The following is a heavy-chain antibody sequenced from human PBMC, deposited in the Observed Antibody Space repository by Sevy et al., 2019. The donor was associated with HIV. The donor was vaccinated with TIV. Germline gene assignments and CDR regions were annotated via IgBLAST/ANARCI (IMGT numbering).Heavy chain of an antibody. Sequence: GGSLRLSCAASGFTFSDYDMHWVRQAPGKGLEWVAVMSHDGNYKNHADSVKVRFTISRDNFKNTLYLQMNSLRVEDTAVYFCARLFSCGGDCYYLDYWGQGAPLTVSS. CDR3: ARLFSCGGDCYYLDY. CDR1: GFTFSDYD. V-gene: IGHV3-30*04. D-gene: IGHD2-21*02. CDR2: MSHDGNYK. J-gene: IGHJ4*02.